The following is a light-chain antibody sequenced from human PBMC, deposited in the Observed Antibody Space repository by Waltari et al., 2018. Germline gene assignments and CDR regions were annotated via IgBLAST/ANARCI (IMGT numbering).Light chain of an antibody. CDR2: EVN. J-gene: IGLJ2*01. CDR3: CSYAGSTTWL. V-gene: IGLV2-23*02. CDR1: KSDVGHYNL. Sequence: QSALTQPASVSGSPGQSITISCTGSKSDVGHYNLVSCYQQHPGKAPKLLLYEVNQRPSGVSSRFSGSKSGITASLTISGLQAEDEADFYCCSYAGSTTWLFGGGTRLTVL.